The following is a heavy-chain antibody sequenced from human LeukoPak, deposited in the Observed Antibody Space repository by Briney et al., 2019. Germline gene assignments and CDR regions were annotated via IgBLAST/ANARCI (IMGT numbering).Heavy chain of an antibody. CDR1: GFTFSSYS. V-gene: IGHV3-21*01. Sequence: GGSLRLSCAASGFTFSSYSMNWVRQAPGKGLEWVSSISSSSSSYIYYADSVKGRFTISRDNAKNSLYLQMNSLRAEDTAVYYCARGGAAAGTSPVDYWGQGTLVTVSS. CDR3: ARGGAAAGTSPVDY. CDR2: ISSSSSSYI. J-gene: IGHJ4*02. D-gene: IGHD6-13*01.